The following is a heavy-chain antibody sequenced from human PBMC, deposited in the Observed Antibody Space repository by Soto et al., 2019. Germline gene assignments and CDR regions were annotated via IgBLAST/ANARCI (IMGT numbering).Heavy chain of an antibody. CDR2: IYHSGST. CDR1: GGSISSSNW. D-gene: IGHD4-17*01. J-gene: IGHJ4*02. Sequence: QVQLQESGPGLVKPSGTLSLTCAVSGGSISSSNWWSWVRQPPGKGLEWIGEIYHSGSTNYNPSLKSRVTISVDKSKNQFSLKLRSVTAADRAVYYCASITVTTRGTYCFDYWGQGTLITVSS. V-gene: IGHV4-4*02. CDR3: ASITVTTRGTYCFDY.